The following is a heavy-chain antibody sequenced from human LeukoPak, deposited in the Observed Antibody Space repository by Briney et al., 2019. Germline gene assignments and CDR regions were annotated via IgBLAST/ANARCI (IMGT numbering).Heavy chain of an antibody. V-gene: IGHV4-59*01. CDR2: IYYSGST. J-gene: IGHJ5*02. Sequence: PSETLSLTCTVSGGSISSYYWSWIRQPPGKGLEWIGYIYYSGSTNYNPSLKSRVTISVDTSKNQFSLKLSSVTAADTAVYYCARGLVITIFGVVPNWFDPWGQGTLVTVSS. D-gene: IGHD3-3*01. CDR3: ARGLVITIFGVVPNWFDP. CDR1: GGSISSYY.